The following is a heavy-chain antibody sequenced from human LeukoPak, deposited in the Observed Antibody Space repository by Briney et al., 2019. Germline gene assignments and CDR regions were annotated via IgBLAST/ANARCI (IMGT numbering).Heavy chain of an antibody. V-gene: IGHV4-39*07. Sequence: SETLSLTCTVSGGSISSSSYYWGWIRQPPGKGLEWIGSIYYSGSTYYNPSLKSRVTISVDTSKNQFSLKLSSVTAADTAVYYCARGVVAAAGRTFDFWGQGTLVTVSS. CDR3: ARGVVAAAGRTFDF. J-gene: IGHJ4*02. CDR2: IYYSGST. CDR1: GGSISSSSYY. D-gene: IGHD6-25*01.